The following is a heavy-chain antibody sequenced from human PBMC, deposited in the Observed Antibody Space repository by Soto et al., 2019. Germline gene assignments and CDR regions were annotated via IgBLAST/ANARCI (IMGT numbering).Heavy chain of an antibody. CDR3: ARASYSGYGCVDY. Sequence: PLETLSLTCTVSGGSSSSYYWSWIRQPPGKGLEWIGYIYYSGSTNYNPSLKSRVTISVDTSKNQFSLNLSSVTAADTAVYYCARASYSGYGCVDYWGQGTLVTVSS. CDR2: IYYSGST. V-gene: IGHV4-59*01. J-gene: IGHJ4*02. CDR1: GGSSSSYY. D-gene: IGHD5-12*01.